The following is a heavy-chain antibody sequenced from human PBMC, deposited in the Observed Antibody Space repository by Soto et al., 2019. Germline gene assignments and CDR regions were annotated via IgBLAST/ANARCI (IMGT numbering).Heavy chain of an antibody. CDR1: GYTFTSYA. D-gene: IGHD6-6*01. Sequence: ASVKVSCKASGYTFTSYAMHWVRQAPGQRLEWMGWINAGNGNTKYSQKFQGRVTITRDTSASTAYMELSSLRSEDTAVYYCARVSSHPGAFDIWGQGTMVTVSS. J-gene: IGHJ3*02. CDR2: INAGNGNT. V-gene: IGHV1-3*01. CDR3: ARVSSHPGAFDI.